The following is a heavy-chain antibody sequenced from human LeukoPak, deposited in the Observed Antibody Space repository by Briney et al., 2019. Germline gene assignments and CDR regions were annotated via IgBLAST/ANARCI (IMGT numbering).Heavy chain of an antibody. Sequence: GASLRLSCAASGFTFSSYAMSWVRQAPGKGLEWVSAISGGGGSTYYADSVKGRFTISRDNSKNTLYLQMNSLRAEDTAVYYCTKTGGRFLEWFDSFDYWGQGTLVTVSS. CDR2: ISGGGGST. D-gene: IGHD3-3*01. CDR3: TKTGGRFLEWFDSFDY. J-gene: IGHJ4*02. V-gene: IGHV3-23*01. CDR1: GFTFSSYA.